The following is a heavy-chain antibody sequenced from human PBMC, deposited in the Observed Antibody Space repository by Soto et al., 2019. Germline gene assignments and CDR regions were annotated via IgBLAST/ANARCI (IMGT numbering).Heavy chain of an antibody. CDR1: VVSFSGYD. CDR2: INHSGST. Sequence: PSETLSLTCAVYVVSFSGYDWSWIRHPPGKGLEWIGEINHSGSTNYNPSLKSRVTISVDTYKNQFSLKLSSVTAADTAVYYCASSTGGVVAATPEQDVWGQGTRVTVSS. J-gene: IGHJ6*02. V-gene: IGHV4-34*01. D-gene: IGHD2-15*01. CDR3: ASSTGGVVAATPEQDV.